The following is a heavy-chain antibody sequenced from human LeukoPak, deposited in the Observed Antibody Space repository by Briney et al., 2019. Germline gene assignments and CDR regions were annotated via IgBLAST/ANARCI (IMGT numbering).Heavy chain of an antibody. Sequence: SETLSLTCTVSGDSFSSYYWIWIRQPPGQRLELIGYIYSSGSTNYNPSLKSRVTISVDTSKNQFSLRLSSVTAADTAVYYCARLGVGTRQVVDYWGQGTLVTVSS. CDR3: ARLGVGTRQVVDY. CDR2: IYSSGST. J-gene: IGHJ4*02. CDR1: GDSFSSYY. V-gene: IGHV4-59*01. D-gene: IGHD1-26*01.